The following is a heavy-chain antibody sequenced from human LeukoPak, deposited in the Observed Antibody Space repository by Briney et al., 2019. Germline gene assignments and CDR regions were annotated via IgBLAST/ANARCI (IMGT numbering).Heavy chain of an antibody. CDR1: GFTFSNAW. CDR2: IKSKSDGGAK. V-gene: IGHV3-15*01. J-gene: IGHJ4*02. Sequence: PGGSLRLSCAASGFTFSNAWMSWVRQAPGKGLEWVGGIKSKSDGGAKHYAAPVRGRFTISRNDSKNTLYLQMNSLKTEDTAVYYCTTEAYYYDSGAIKYFDYWGQGTLVTVSS. D-gene: IGHD3-22*01. CDR3: TTEAYYYDSGAIKYFDY.